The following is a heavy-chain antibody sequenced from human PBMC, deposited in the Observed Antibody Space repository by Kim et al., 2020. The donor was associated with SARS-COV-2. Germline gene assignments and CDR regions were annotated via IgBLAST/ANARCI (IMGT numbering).Heavy chain of an antibody. V-gene: IGHV3-15*01. CDR1: GFTFSNAW. J-gene: IGHJ6*02. Sequence: GGSLRLSCAASGFTFSNAWMSWVRQAPGKGLEWVGRIKSKTDGGTTDYAAPVTGRFTISRDDSKNTLYLQMNSLKTEDTAVYYCTTDLRTNVLRYFDWRSYYYYGMDVWGQGTTVTVSS. D-gene: IGHD3-9*01. CDR2: IKSKTDGGTT. CDR3: TTDLRTNVLRYFDWRSYYYYGMDV.